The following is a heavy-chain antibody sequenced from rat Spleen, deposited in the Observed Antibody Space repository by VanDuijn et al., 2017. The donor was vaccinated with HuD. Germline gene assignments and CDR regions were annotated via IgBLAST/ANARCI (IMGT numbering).Heavy chain of an antibody. CDR1: GFTFSDYY. CDR3: VRLYNNHGYWYFDF. D-gene: IGHD1-5*01. J-gene: IGHJ1*01. CDR2: ITNASGRT. V-gene: IGHV5-22*01. Sequence: EVQLVESGGGLVQPGRSMKLSCAASGFTFSDYYMARVRQAPKKGLEWVASITNASGRTYYRDSVKGRFTISRDNAKTTLYLQMDSLRSEDTATYYCVRLYNNHGYWYFDFWGPGTMVTVSS.